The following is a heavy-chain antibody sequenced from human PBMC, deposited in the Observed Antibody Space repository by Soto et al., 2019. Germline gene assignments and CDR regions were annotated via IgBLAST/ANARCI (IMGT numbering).Heavy chain of an antibody. D-gene: IGHD2-21*01. CDR2: IFGSGAPT. J-gene: IGHJ3*01. CDR3: TRDATIWRFAFDL. V-gene: IGHV3-23*01. CDR1: GFTFSHYA. Sequence: EVQLLESGGGLVQPGGSLRLSCAASGFTFSHYAMSWVRQAPGKGLQWVSTIFGSGAPTHYADSVKGRFSISRDNSNYMVFLEMNSLKDADTAVYYCTRDATIWRFAFDLWGQGTRVAVSS.